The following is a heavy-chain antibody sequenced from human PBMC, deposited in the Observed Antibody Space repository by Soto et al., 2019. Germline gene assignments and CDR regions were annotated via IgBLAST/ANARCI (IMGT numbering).Heavy chain of an antibody. V-gene: IGHV3-74*01. D-gene: IGHD5-18*01. CDR3: ARGLPGYYGADV. CDR2: IKGDASST. Sequence: EVQLVESGGGLVQPGGSLKISCAASGFTFSNYWMHWVRQAPGKGLVWVSRIKGDASSTNYADFVKGRFIISRDSAENTLYLQMNSLRAEDTAVYYCARGLPGYYGADVWGQGTTVTVSS. J-gene: IGHJ6*02. CDR1: GFTFSNYW.